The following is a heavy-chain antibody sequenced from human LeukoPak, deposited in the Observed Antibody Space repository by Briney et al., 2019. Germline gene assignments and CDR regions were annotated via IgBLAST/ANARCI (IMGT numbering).Heavy chain of an antibody. CDR2: IQPDGSQK. CDR3: ARGGFWSGDYTDAFDV. V-gene: IGHV3-7*04. Sequence: GGSLRLSCAASGFTFSSYWMSWVRQAPGKGLEWVANIQPDGSQKYSIDSVKGRFTISRDNTRNSLHLQMNSLRAEDTAVYYCARGGFWSGDYTDAFDVWGQGTKVTVSS. D-gene: IGHD3-3*01. CDR1: GFTFSSYW. J-gene: IGHJ3*01.